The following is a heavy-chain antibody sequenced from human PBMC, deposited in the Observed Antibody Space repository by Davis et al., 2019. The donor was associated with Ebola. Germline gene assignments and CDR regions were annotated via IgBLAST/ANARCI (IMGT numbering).Heavy chain of an antibody. CDR1: GFTFSSYA. CDR3: AREAAIQSMIVVVITTWLDY. J-gene: IGHJ4*02. Sequence: GESLKISCAASGFTFSSYAMHWVRQAPGKGLEWVAVISYDGSNKYYADSVKGRFTISRDNSKNTLYLQMNSLRAEDTAVYYCAREAAIQSMIVVVITTWLDYWGQGTLVTVSS. CDR2: ISYDGSNK. V-gene: IGHV3-30-3*01. D-gene: IGHD3-22*01.